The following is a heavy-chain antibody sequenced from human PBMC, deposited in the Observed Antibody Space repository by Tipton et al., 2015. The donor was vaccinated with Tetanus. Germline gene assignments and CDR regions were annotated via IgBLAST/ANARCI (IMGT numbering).Heavy chain of an antibody. J-gene: IGHJ6*02. CDR2: IXPNSGXT. V-gene: IGHV1-2*02. Sequence: QLVQSGAEVKKPXXSVXXXCTXXXYTXXXYXXXWVXXXPGXXXEXGGWIXPNSGXTVYAQKFQXRVTMXRDTSSSTADMELRSRRXXDTXXXECXXXGGXFSDYGMDVWGPGTTVTV. CDR1: XYTXXXYX. D-gene: IGHD3-16*01. CDR3: XXXGGXFSDYGMDV.